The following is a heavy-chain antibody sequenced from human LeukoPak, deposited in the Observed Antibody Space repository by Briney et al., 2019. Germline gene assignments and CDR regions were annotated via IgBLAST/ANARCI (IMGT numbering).Heavy chain of an antibody. CDR2: ISAYHGNT. CDR1: GYTFTSCG. V-gene: IGHV1-18*01. D-gene: IGHD2-8*01. J-gene: IGHJ4*02. Sequence: GASVKVSCKASGYTFTSCGISWVRQAPGQGLEWMGWISAYHGNTNYAQKLQGRVTMTTDASTSTAYMELRSLRSDDTAVYYCARDSLLMVYAIDYWGQGTLVTVSS. CDR3: ARDSLLMVYAIDY.